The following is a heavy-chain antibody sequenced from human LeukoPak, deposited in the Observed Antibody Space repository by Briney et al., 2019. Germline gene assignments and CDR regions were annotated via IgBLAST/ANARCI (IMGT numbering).Heavy chain of an antibody. J-gene: IGHJ6*02. Sequence: ASVKVSCKASGGTFSTYAISWVRQAPGQGLEWMGGIIPNFGAPKYAQKFQGRVTITADESTSTAYMELSSLRSEDTAVYYCARQVVVTASPTYYYGMDVWGQGTTVTVSS. D-gene: IGHD2-21*02. CDR2: IIPNFGAP. CDR3: ARQVVVTASPTYYYGMDV. CDR1: GGTFSTYA. V-gene: IGHV1-69*13.